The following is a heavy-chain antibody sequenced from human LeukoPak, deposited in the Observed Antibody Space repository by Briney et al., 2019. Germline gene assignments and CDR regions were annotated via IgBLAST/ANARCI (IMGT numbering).Heavy chain of an antibody. J-gene: IGHJ3*02. CDR3: ARDSELSTRFAFDI. CDR2: INQDGSEK. V-gene: IGHV3-7*01. CDR1: GFTFRRHW. D-gene: IGHD3-3*02. Sequence: GGSLRLSCAASGFTFRRHWMSWVRQAPGKGLEWVANINQDGSEKHYVDYVKGRFTISRDNAKNSLYLQMNSLRAEDTAMYYCARDSELSTRFAFDIWGQGTMVTVSS.